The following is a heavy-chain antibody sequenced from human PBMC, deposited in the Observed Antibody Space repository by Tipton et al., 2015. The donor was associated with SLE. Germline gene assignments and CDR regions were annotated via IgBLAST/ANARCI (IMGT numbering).Heavy chain of an antibody. J-gene: IGHJ6*02. CDR2: INHSGST. Sequence: TLSLTCAVYGGSFSGYYWSWIRQPPGKGLEWIGEINHSGSTNYNPSLKSRVTISVDRSKNQFSLKLSSVTAADTAVYYCARGGYYDFWSGYYPYGMDVWGQGPTVTVSS. V-gene: IGHV4-34*01. CDR1: GGSFSGYY. D-gene: IGHD3-3*01. CDR3: ARGGYYDFWSGYYPYGMDV.